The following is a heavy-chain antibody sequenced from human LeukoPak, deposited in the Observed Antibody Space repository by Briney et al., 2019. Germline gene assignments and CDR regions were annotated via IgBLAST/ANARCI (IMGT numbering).Heavy chain of an antibody. CDR2: INQDGRET. D-gene: IGHD2-15*01. J-gene: IGHJ6*03. V-gene: IGHV3-7*01. Sequence: GGSLRLSCAASGFTFTTFWMSWVRQTPGKGLEWVANINQDGRETYYADSVRGRFTTSRDNTANSLFLQMSGLRVEDTAVYYCARDFSGYIDVWGKGTPITVSS. CDR3: ARDFSGYIDV. CDR1: GFTFTTFW.